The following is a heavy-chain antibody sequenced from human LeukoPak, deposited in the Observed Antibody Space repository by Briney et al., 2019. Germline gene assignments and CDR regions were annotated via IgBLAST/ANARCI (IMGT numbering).Heavy chain of an antibody. CDR1: GGSINSYY. D-gene: IGHD6-19*01. J-gene: IGHJ4*02. CDR3: ARTLAVAGGYHDY. CDR2: IYYSGGT. Sequence: PSETLSLTCSVSGGSINSYYWSWIRQPPGKGLEWIGYIYYSGGTNYNPSLKSRVTISVDTSKNQFSLKLSSVTAADTAVYYCARTLAVAGGYHDYWGQGTLVTVSS. V-gene: IGHV4-59*01.